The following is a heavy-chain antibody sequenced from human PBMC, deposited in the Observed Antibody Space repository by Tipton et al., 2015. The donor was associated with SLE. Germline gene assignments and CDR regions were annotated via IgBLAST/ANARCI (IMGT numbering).Heavy chain of an antibody. V-gene: IGHV3-48*01. J-gene: IGHJ6*02. Sequence: SLRLSCAASGFTFSSYSMNWVRQAPGKGLEWVSYISSSSSTIYYADSVKGRFTISRDNAKNSLYLQMNSLRAEDTAVYYCARMPSNDYYYYGMDVWGQGTRVTVSS. CDR2: ISSSSSTI. CDR3: ARMPSNDYYYYGMDV. D-gene: IGHD4-11*01. CDR1: GFTFSSYS.